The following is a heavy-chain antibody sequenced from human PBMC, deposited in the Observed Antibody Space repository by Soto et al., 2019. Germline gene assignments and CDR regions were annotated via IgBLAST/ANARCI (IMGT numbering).Heavy chain of an antibody. CDR2: IYYSGST. J-gene: IGHJ4*02. CDR1: GGSISSYY. Sequence: QVQLQESGPGLVKPSETLSLTCTVSGGSISSYYWSWIRQPPGKGLEWIGYIYYSGSTNYNPSLKSRVTISVDTYKNQFSLKLSSVTAADTAVYYCARDGIDAVAGTFDYWGQGTLVTVSS. CDR3: ARDGIDAVAGTFDY. D-gene: IGHD6-19*01. V-gene: IGHV4-59*01.